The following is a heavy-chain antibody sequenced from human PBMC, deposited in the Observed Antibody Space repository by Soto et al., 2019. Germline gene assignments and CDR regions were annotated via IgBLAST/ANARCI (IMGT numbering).Heavy chain of an antibody. CDR2: IDPSDSQT. CDR1: GYSFAGYW. V-gene: IGHV5-10-1*01. Sequence: PGESLKISCKGSGYSFAGYWITWVRQKPGKGLEWMGRIDPSDSQTYYSPSFRGHVTISADKSISTAYLQWSSLKASDTAMYYCARRVYCGGDCSEGAQDAFDIWGQGTMVNVSS. CDR3: ARRVYCGGDCSEGAQDAFDI. D-gene: IGHD2-21*02. J-gene: IGHJ3*02.